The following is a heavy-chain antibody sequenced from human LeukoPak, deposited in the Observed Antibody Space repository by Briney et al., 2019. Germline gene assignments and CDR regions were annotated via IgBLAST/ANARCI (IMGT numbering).Heavy chain of an antibody. CDR2: ISGGGGST. CDR3: GKDNIDGYV. J-gene: IGHJ3*01. D-gene: IGHD5-24*01. CDR1: GLTLDFYP. Sequence: GGSLRLSHAASGLTLDFYPMHCAPPAPGKSVEWVSFISGGGGSTYSAPSVKGQFTISRDNRKNSPDLQMNSLRTQDTSLYYCGKDNIDGYVWGQVTMVTVAS. V-gene: IGHV3-43*02.